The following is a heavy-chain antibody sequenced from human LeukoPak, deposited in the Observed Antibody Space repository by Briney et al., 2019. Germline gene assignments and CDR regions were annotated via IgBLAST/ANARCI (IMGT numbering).Heavy chain of an antibody. CDR2: INAGNGNT. Sequence: GASVKVSCKASGYTFTTYAIHWVRQAPGQRLEWMGWINAGNGNTKYSQKFQGRVTITRDTSASTAYMELSSLRSEDTAVYYCARDPLFYYDSSTYFYYFDYWGQGTLVTVSS. CDR1: GYTFTTYA. J-gene: IGHJ4*02. D-gene: IGHD3-22*01. CDR3: ARDPLFYYDSSTYFYYFDY. V-gene: IGHV1-3*01.